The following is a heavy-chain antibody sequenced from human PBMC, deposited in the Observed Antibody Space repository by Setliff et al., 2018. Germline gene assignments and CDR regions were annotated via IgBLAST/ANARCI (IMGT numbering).Heavy chain of an antibody. CDR3: ARTCSGSGCYAGLES. J-gene: IGHJ4*02. D-gene: IGHD2-15*01. CDR2: ILDDGVKK. Sequence: GESLRLSCAASGFTFSTYRMHWARQAPGKGLEWVAVILDDGVKKYHADSVKGRFTISRDNSKNTLYLQMNSLRPEDTAVYYCARTCSGSGCYAGLESWGQGTPVTVSS. V-gene: IGHV3-30*03. CDR1: GFTFSTYR.